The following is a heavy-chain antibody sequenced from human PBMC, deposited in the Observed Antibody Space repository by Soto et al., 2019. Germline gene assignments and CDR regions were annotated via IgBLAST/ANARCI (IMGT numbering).Heavy chain of an antibody. Sequence: GGSLRLSCAASGFTFDDYAMHWVRQAPGKGLEWVSGISWNSGSIGYADSVKGRFTISRDNAKNSLYLQMNSLRAEDTALYYCVAGRDYYYGMDVWGQGTTVTVSS. V-gene: IGHV3-9*01. J-gene: IGHJ6*02. CDR3: VAGRDYYYGMDV. CDR1: GFTFDDYA. D-gene: IGHD6-19*01. CDR2: ISWNSGSI.